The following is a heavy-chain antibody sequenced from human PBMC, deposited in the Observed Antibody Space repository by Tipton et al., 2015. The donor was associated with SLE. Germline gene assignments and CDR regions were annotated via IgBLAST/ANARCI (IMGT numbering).Heavy chain of an antibody. D-gene: IGHD7-27*01. J-gene: IGHJ4*02. CDR1: GGSISRNHYY. CDR3: ARLRLGIGDY. V-gene: IGHV4-39*01. CDR2: IYYDGST. Sequence: TLSLTCTVSGGSISRNHYYWGWIRQPPGKGLEWIGSIYYDGSTFYNPSLKSRVTISVDTSKNQFSLKLSSVTAADTAVYYCARLRLGIGDYWGQGTLVTVSS.